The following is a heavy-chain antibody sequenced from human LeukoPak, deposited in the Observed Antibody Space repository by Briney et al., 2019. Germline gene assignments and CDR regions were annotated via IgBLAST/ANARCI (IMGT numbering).Heavy chain of an antibody. V-gene: IGHV1-24*01. CDR2: FDPEDGET. D-gene: IGHD3-22*01. CDR1: GYTLTELS. J-gene: IGHJ4*02. CDR3: ATAEYDSSCHKGLDY. Sequence: ASVKVSCKVSGYTLTELSMHWVRQAPGKGLEWMGGFDPEDGETIYAQKFQGRVTMTEDTSTDTAYMELSSLRSQDTAVYYCATAEYDSSCHKGLDYWGQGTLVTVSS.